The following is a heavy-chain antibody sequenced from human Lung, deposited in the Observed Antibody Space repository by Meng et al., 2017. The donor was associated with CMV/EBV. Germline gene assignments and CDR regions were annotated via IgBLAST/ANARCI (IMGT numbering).Heavy chain of an antibody. CDR1: GYTFTTYG. D-gene: IGHD2-2*02. CDR2: ISTYSGDT. CDR3: ARALRTYCSHTNCYSGH. Sequence: ASXXVSXKASGYTFTTYGITWVRQAPGQGLEWMGWISTYSGDTHYAQKLQGRVTITADTSTSTAYMELRGLKSDDTAVYYGARALRTYCSHTNCYSGHWGKGTXVTVSS. J-gene: IGHJ4*03. V-gene: IGHV1-18*01.